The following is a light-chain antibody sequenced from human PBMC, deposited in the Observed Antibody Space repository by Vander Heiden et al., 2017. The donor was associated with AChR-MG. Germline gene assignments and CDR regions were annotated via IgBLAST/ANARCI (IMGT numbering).Light chain of an antibody. J-gene: IGKJ2*03. CDR1: QSIKNY. Sequence: IQMTEDPSSLFGAVGERVNITCRARQSIKNYLNWYEPTPGKAPKLLIYAASSLQSGVPSRFSGSEYGTEFPLTISRRQPEDFASYYCQQTDNIPPYSFGQRTKLEI. CDR3: QQTDNIPPYS. V-gene: IGKV1-39*01. CDR2: AAS.